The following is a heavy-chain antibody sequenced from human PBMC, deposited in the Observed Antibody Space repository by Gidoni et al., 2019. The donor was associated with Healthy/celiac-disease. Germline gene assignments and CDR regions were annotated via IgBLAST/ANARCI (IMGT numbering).Heavy chain of an antibody. CDR1: GCSISSSSYY. Sequence: QLQLQDSGPGLVNPSETLSLPCTVPGCSISSSSYYWGWIRQPPGKGLEWIGSIYYSGSTYYNPSLKSRVTISVDTSKNQFSLKLSSVTAADTAVYYCARDPVVVAVTGGWFDPWGQGTLVTVSS. CDR2: IYYSGST. J-gene: IGHJ5*02. CDR3: ARDPVVVAVTGGWFDP. V-gene: IGHV4-39*07. D-gene: IGHD2-15*01.